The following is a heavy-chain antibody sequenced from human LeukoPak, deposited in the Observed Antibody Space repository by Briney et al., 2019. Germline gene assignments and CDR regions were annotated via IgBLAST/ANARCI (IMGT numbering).Heavy chain of an antibody. D-gene: IGHD2-2*02. CDR3: ARARLRYCSSTSCYSGIAAAGSFDY. V-gene: IGHV1-69*01. Sequence: ASVKVSCKASGGTFSSYAISWVRQAPGQGLEWMGGIIPIFGTANYAQKFQGRVTITADESTSTAYMELSSLRSEDTAVYYCARARLRYCSSTSCYSGIAAAGSFDYWGQGTLVTVSS. CDR2: IIPIFGTA. CDR1: GGTFSSYA. J-gene: IGHJ4*02.